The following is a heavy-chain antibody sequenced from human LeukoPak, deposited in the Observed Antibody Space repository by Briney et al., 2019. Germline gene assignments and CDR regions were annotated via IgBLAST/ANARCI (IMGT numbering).Heavy chain of an antibody. CDR3: ARGLGQYNWNDTWS. Sequence: PGGSLRLSCAASGFSFSNYAMSWVRQAPGKGLEWVSAISDSSSYTYHADSVKGRFTISRDNAKNTLYLQMNSLRAEDTAVYYCARGLGQYNWNDTWSWGQGTRVTVSS. V-gene: IGHV3-23*01. D-gene: IGHD1-20*01. CDR2: ISDSSSYT. CDR1: GFSFSNYA. J-gene: IGHJ4*02.